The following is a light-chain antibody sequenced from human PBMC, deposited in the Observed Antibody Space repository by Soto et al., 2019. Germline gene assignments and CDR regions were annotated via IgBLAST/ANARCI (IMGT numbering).Light chain of an antibody. CDR3: QQRGKWPST. V-gene: IGKV3-11*01. Sequence: ETVLTQSPDTLSLSPGETATLSCRASQSVDIYLAWYQQKVGQAPRLLIYDASRRATGVAARFSGSGSATDFTLTISSLEPEDFAVYYCQQRGKWPSTFGPGTRVEIK. CDR1: QSVDIY. CDR2: DAS. J-gene: IGKJ2*02.